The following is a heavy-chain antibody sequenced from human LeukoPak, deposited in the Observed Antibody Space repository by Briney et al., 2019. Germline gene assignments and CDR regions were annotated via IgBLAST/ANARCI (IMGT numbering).Heavy chain of an antibody. J-gene: IGHJ4*02. D-gene: IGHD3-10*01. CDR2: FSGSGGST. CDR1: VFRFSRLA. CDR3: AKEAYYGSGSYPSLFYY. Sequence: GGSLRLSCAPSVFRFSRLAVRWAPRARGKGVEWVSSFSGSGGSTYDADSVKGRFTISRDNSKNTLYLQMNSLRAEDTAVYYCAKEAYYGSGSYPSLFYYWGQGTLVTVSS. V-gene: IGHV3-23*01.